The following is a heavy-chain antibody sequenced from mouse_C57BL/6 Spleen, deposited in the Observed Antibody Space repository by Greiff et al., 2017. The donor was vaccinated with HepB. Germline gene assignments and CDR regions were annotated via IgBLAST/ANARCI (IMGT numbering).Heavy chain of an antibody. Sequence: VQLQQSGAELVKPGASVKISCKASGYAFSSYWMNWVKQRPGKGLEGIGQIYPGDGDTNYNGKFKGKATLTAVKSSSTAYLQLSSLTTEDSAVYFCAMLPPYAMDYWGQGTSVTVSS. CDR3: AMLPPYAMDY. V-gene: IGHV1-80*01. CDR2: IYPGDGDT. CDR1: GYAFSSYW. J-gene: IGHJ4*01. D-gene: IGHD2-12*01.